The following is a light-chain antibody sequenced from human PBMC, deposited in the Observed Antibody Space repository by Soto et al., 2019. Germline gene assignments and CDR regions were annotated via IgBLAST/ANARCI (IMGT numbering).Light chain of an antibody. CDR2: KAS. V-gene: IGKV1-9*01. J-gene: IGKJ4*01. CDR1: PAIASF. Sequence: IQLTQSPSSLSASVGDRVTITCRASPAIASFLAWYQQKPGKAPNLLIYKASTLQSAVPSRFSGSGSGTEFTLTISSLQPDDFATYYCQQYKAYPLTFGGGTKVEIK. CDR3: QQYKAYPLT.